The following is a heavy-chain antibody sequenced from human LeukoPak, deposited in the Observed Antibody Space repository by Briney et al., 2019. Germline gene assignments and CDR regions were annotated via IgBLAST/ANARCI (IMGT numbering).Heavy chain of an antibody. Sequence: GASVKVSCKASGGTFSSYAISWVRQAPGQGLEWMGRIIPILGIANYAQKFQGRVTITADKSTSTAYMELSSLRSEDTAVYYCARDVRGAPGMDVWGQGTTVTVSS. J-gene: IGHJ6*02. D-gene: IGHD4/OR15-4a*01. V-gene: IGHV1-69*04. CDR2: IIPILGIA. CDR1: GGTFSSYA. CDR3: ARDVRGAPGMDV.